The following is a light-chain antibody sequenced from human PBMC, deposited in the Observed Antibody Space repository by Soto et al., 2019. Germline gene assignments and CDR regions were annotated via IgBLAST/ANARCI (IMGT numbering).Light chain of an antibody. J-gene: IGKJ5*01. CDR3: QQYGSAPPVT. V-gene: IGKV3-20*01. CDR2: GAS. Sequence: EIVVMQSPGTLSFSPGGRASLSCRASQRVSSSSLAWYQQKPGQAPRLLRYGASSRATGIPDRFSGSGSGTDFTLTMSRLEPEDFAVYYCQQYGSAPPVTCGQGTRMEIK. CDR1: QRVSSSS.